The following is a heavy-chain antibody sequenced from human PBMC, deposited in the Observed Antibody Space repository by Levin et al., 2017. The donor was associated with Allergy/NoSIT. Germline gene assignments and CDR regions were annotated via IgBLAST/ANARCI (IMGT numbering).Heavy chain of an antibody. CDR3: ARDSLHYDILTGYHGVDAFDI. CDR1: GGSISSYY. D-gene: IGHD3-9*01. Sequence: SCTVSGGSISSYYWSWIRQPPGKGLEWMGYIYYSGSTNYNPSLKSRVTVSVDTSKNQFSLKLSSVTAADTAVYYCARDSLHYDILTGYHGVDAFDIWGQGTMVTVSS. CDR2: IYYSGST. J-gene: IGHJ3*02. V-gene: IGHV4-59*01.